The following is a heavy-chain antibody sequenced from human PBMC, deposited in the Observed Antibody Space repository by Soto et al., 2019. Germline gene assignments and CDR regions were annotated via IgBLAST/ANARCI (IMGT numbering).Heavy chain of an antibody. CDR1: GVTFSSYA. CDR3: AKLKGPRRLMADY. Sequence: PGGSLRLSCAASGVTFSSYAMSWVRQAPGKGLEWVSAISGSGGSTYYADSVKGRFTISRDNSKNTLYLQMNSLRAEDTAVYYCAKLKGPRRLMADYWGQGTLVTVSS. V-gene: IGHV3-23*01. CDR2: ISGSGGST. J-gene: IGHJ4*02.